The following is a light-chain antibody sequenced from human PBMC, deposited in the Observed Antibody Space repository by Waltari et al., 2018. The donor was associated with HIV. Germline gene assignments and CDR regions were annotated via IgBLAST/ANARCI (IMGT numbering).Light chain of an antibody. CDR3: QQYYSYPLT. J-gene: IGKJ5*01. Sequence: AIRMTQSPSSFSASTGDRVTITCRASQGISSYLAWYQQKPGKAPKLLIYAASTLQSGVPSRFSGSGSGTDFTRTISCLQSEDFATYYCQQYYSYPLTFGQGTRLEIK. V-gene: IGKV1-8*01. CDR2: AAS. CDR1: QGISSY.